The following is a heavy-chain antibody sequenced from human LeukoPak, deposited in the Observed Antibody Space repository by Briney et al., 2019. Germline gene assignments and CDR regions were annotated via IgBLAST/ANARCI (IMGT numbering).Heavy chain of an antibody. D-gene: IGHD2-21*02. Sequence: RTGGSLRLSCAASGFTFSSYWMSWVRQAPGKGLEWVANIKQDGSEKYYVDSVKGRFTISRDNAKNSLYLQMNSLRAEDTAVYYCARVTDDFARYYYYYYMDVWGKGTTVTVSS. J-gene: IGHJ6*03. CDR1: GFTFSSYW. V-gene: IGHV3-7*01. CDR2: IKQDGSEK. CDR3: ARVTDDFARYYYYYYMDV.